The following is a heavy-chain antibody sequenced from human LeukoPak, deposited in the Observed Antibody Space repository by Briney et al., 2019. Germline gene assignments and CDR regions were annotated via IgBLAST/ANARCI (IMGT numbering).Heavy chain of an antibody. J-gene: IGHJ4*02. CDR1: GFTFSDYW. D-gene: IGHD3-10*01. Sequence: GGSLRLSCAASGFTFSDYWMSWVRQAPGKGLEWVANIKYHGTDEHYAHSVRGRFTISRDNAKNSLFLQMNSLRAEDTAVYYCARIGGSGTYGYYWGQGTLGTVSS. CDR2: IKYHGTDE. V-gene: IGHV3-7*01. CDR3: ARIGGSGTYGYY.